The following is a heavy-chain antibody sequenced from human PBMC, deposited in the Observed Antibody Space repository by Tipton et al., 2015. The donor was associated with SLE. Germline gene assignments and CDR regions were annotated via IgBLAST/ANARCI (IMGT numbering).Heavy chain of an antibody. CDR2: IYTSGST. CDR1: GGSISSYY. V-gene: IGHV4-4*08. Sequence: LSLSCTVSGGSISSYYWSWIRQPPGKGLEWIGYIYTSGSTNYNPSLKSRVTISVDTSKNQFSLKLSSVTAADTAVYYCAGRGYSSSWYYFDYWGQGTLVTVSS. CDR3: AGRGYSSSWYYFDY. D-gene: IGHD6-13*01. J-gene: IGHJ4*02.